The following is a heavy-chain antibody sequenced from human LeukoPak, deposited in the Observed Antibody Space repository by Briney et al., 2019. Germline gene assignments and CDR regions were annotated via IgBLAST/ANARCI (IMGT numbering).Heavy chain of an antibody. J-gene: IGHJ4*02. CDR3: ARRTVTTSYFDY. D-gene: IGHD4-11*01. Sequence: SETLSLTCAVSGYSISSGYYWGWIRQPPGKGLEWIGSIYHSGSTYHNPSLKSRVTISVDTSKNQFSLKLSSVTAADTAVYYCARRTVTTSYFDYWGQGTLVTVSS. CDR1: GYSISSGYY. CDR2: IYHSGST. V-gene: IGHV4-38-2*01.